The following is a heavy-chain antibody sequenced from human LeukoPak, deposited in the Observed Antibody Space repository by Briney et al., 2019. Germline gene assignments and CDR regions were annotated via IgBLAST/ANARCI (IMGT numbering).Heavy chain of an antibody. CDR2: ISGNGHA. Sequence: GGSLRLSCAASGFTLSSCAMNWVRQAPGKGLEWVSAISGNGHAYYADSVKGRFTISRDNSKNTLYLQMNSLRAEDRAVYYCAKRGAEVGTTVAPGDYWGEGTLLTVSS. D-gene: IGHD1-26*01. J-gene: IGHJ4*02. V-gene: IGHV3-23*01. CDR1: GFTLSSCA. CDR3: AKRGAEVGTTVAPGDY.